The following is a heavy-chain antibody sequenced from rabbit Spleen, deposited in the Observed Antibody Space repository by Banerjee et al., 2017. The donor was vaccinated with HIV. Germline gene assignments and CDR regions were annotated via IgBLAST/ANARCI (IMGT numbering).Heavy chain of an antibody. J-gene: IGHJ6*01. Sequence: QEQLEESGGGLVKPEGSLTLTCTASGFSFSSSDYMCWVRQAPGKGLEWISCIAGSGSGFTYSATWAKGRFTCSKTSSTTVTLQMTSLTVADTATYFCARDTSSSFSSYGMDLWGQGTLVTVS. CDR1: GFSFSSSDY. D-gene: IGHD1-1*01. CDR2: IAGSGSGFT. CDR3: ARDTSSSFSSYGMDL. V-gene: IGHV1S45*01.